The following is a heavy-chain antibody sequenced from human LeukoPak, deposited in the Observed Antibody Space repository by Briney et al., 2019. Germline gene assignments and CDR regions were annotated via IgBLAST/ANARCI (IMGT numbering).Heavy chain of an antibody. CDR3: ARENWLPGVDQTGGPFDY. Sequence: SVNVSCKASGGTFSSYAISWVRQAPGQGLEWMGGTIPIFGTANYAQKFQGRVTITADESTSTAYMELSSLRSEDTAVYYCARENWLPGVDQTGGPFDYWGQGTLVTVSS. CDR1: GGTFSSYA. V-gene: IGHV1-69*13. D-gene: IGHD1-1*01. CDR2: TIPIFGTA. J-gene: IGHJ4*02.